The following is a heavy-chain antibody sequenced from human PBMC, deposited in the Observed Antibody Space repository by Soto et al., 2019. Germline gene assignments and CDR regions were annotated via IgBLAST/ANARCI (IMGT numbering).Heavy chain of an antibody. CDR3: AKGSSAGFYFDY. J-gene: IGHJ4*02. V-gene: IGHV3-23*01. CDR1: GFTFSSYA. D-gene: IGHD2-15*01. CDR2: ISGSGGST. Sequence: PGGSLRLSYAASGFTFSSYAMSWVRQAPGKGLEWVSAISGSGGSTYYADSVKGRFTISRDNSKNTLYLQMNSLRAEDTAVYYCAKGSSAGFYFDYWGQGTLVTVSS.